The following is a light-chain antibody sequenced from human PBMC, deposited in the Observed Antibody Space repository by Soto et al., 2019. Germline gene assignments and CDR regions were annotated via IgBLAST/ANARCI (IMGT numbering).Light chain of an antibody. V-gene: IGLV2-14*03. Sequence: QSVLTQPASVSGSPGQSITISCTGTSSDVGAYNFVSWHQQHPGKAPKLMIYNVYDRPSGISYRFSGSKSGNTASLTISGLLGEDEADYYCSAYTVSRTYVFGTGTKLTVL. CDR2: NVY. CDR3: SAYTVSRTYV. J-gene: IGLJ1*01. CDR1: SSDVGAYNF.